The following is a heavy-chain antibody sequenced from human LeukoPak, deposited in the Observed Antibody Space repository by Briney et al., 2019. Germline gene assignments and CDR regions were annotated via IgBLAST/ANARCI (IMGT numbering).Heavy chain of an antibody. J-gene: IGHJ4*02. Sequence: GGSLRLSCAASGFTFSSYSMNWVRQAPGKGLEWVSSISSSSSYIYYADSVKGRFTISRDNAKNSLYLQMSSLRAEDTAVYYCARVRHYDSSGPGYWGQGTLVTVSS. CDR2: ISSSSSYI. CDR1: GFTFSSYS. V-gene: IGHV3-21*01. CDR3: ARVRHYDSSGPGY. D-gene: IGHD3-22*01.